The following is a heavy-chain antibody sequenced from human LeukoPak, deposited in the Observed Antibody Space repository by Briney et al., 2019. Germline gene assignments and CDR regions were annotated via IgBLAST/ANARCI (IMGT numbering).Heavy chain of an antibody. CDR1: GGSISSGSYY. Sequence: RASETLSLTCTVSGGSISSGSYYWSWIRQPPGKGLEWIGYIYYSGNTNYNPSLKSRVTISVDTSKNQFSLKLSSVTAADTAVYYCARVGEYYDYYFDYWGQGTLVTVSS. V-gene: IGHV4-61*01. D-gene: IGHD3-22*01. CDR2: IYYSGNT. J-gene: IGHJ4*02. CDR3: ARVGEYYDYYFDY.